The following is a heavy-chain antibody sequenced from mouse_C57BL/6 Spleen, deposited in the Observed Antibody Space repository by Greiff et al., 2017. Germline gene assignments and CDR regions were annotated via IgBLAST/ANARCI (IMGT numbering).Heavy chain of an antibody. CDR2: ISDGGSYT. D-gene: IGHD2-4*01. CDR1: GFTFSSYA. V-gene: IGHV5-4*01. Sequence: EVKLVESGGGLVKPGGSLKLSCAASGFTFSSYAMSWVRQTPEKRLEWVATISDGGSYTYYPDNVKGRFTISRDNAKNNLYLQMIHLKSEDTAMYYCERDRDYDVNYYAMDYWGQGTSVTVSS. J-gene: IGHJ4*01. CDR3: ERDRDYDVNYYAMDY.